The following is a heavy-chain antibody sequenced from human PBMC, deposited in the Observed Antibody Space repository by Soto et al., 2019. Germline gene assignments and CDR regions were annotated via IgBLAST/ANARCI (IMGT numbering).Heavy chain of an antibody. Sequence: GGSLRLSCAASGFTFSNAWMNWVRQAPGKGLEWVGRIKSKTDGGTTDYAAPVKGRFTISRDDSKNTLYLQMNSLKTEDTAVYYCTTDVTSHNAITIFGVVITEYYYYGMDVWGQGTTVTVSS. J-gene: IGHJ6*02. V-gene: IGHV3-15*07. D-gene: IGHD3-3*01. CDR3: TTDVTSHNAITIFGVVITEYYYYGMDV. CDR1: GFTFSNAW. CDR2: IKSKTDGGTT.